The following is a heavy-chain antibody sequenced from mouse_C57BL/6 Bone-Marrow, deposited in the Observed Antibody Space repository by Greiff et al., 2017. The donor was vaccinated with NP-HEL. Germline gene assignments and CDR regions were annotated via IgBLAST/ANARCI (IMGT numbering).Heavy chain of an antibody. D-gene: IGHD2-5*01. Sequence: QVQLQQPGTELVKPGASVKLSCKASGYTFTSYWMHWVKPRPGQGLEWIGNINPSNGGTNYNEKFKSKATLTVDKSSSTAYMQLSSLTSEDSAVYYCARSRYYSKVYYAMDYWGQGTSVTVSS. CDR3: ARSRYYSKVYYAMDY. CDR1: GYTFTSYW. V-gene: IGHV1-53*01. CDR2: INPSNGGT. J-gene: IGHJ4*01.